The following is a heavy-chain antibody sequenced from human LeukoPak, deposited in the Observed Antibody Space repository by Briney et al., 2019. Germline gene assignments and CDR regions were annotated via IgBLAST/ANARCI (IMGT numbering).Heavy chain of an antibody. J-gene: IGHJ5*02. CDR1: GYTLTELS. CDR2: FDPEDGET. V-gene: IGHV1-24*01. CDR3: ATATMVRGVIISNWFDP. D-gene: IGHD3-10*01. Sequence: ASVKVSCKVSGYTLTELSTHWVRQAPGKGLEWMGGFDPEDGETIYAQKFQGRVTMTEDTSTDTAYMELSSLRSEDTAVYYCATATMVRGVIISNWFDPWGQGTLVTVSS.